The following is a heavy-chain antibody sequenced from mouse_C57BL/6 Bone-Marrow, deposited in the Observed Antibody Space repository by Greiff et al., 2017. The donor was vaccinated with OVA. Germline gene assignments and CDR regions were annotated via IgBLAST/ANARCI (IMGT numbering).Heavy chain of an antibody. D-gene: IGHD2-5*01. CDR2: IHPNSGST. V-gene: IGHV1-64*01. CDR1: GYTFTSYW. CDR3: ARADSKGYAMDY. J-gene: IGHJ4*01. Sequence: VQLQQPGAELVKPGASVKLSCKASGYTFTSYWMHWVKQRPGQGLEWIGMIHPNSGSTNYNEKFKSKATLTVDKSSSTAYMQLSSLTSEDSAVYYWARADSKGYAMDYWGQGTSVTVSS.